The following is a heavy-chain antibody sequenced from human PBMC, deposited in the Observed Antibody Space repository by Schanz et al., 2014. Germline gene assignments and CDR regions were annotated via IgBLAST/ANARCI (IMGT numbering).Heavy chain of an antibody. Sequence: QVQLVQSGAEVKKPGASVKVSCKASGGTFSSYTISWVRQAPGQGLEWMGRIIPILGIANYAQNFQGRVTITADKSTSTAYMELTSLRSEDTAVYYCARDLTVDTGYVVHYYYYGMDVWGQGTTXTVSS. D-gene: IGHD5-12*01. CDR2: IIPILGIA. J-gene: IGHJ6*02. CDR1: GGTFSSYT. V-gene: IGHV1-69*09. CDR3: ARDLTVDTGYVVHYYYYGMDV.